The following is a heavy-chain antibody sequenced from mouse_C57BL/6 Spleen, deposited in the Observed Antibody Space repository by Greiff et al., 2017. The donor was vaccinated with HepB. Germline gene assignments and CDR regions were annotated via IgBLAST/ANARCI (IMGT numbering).Heavy chain of an antibody. CDR2: IYPGSGNT. J-gene: IGHJ1*03. Sequence: VQLQQSGAELVRPGASVKLSCKASGYTFTDYYINWVKQRPGQGLEWIARIYPGSGNTYYNEKFKGKATLTAEKSSSTAYMQLSSLTSEDSAVYFCARNYGHWYFDVWGTGTTVTVSS. CDR1: GYTFTDYY. D-gene: IGHD1-1*01. CDR3: ARNYGHWYFDV. V-gene: IGHV1-76*01.